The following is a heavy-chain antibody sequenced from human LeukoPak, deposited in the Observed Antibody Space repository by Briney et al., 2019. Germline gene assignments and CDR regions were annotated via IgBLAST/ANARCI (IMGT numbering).Heavy chain of an antibody. CDR3: ARDLGPHSSSPNSGAFDI. CDR1: GFTFSSYN. CDR2: ISSSSSTI. Sequence: GSLRLSCAASGFTFSSYNMNWVRQAPGKGLEWVSYISSSSSTIYYADSVKGRFTISRDNAKNSLYLQMNSLRAEDTAVYYCARDLGPHSSSPNSGAFDIWGQGTMVTVSS. D-gene: IGHD6-6*01. J-gene: IGHJ3*02. V-gene: IGHV3-48*01.